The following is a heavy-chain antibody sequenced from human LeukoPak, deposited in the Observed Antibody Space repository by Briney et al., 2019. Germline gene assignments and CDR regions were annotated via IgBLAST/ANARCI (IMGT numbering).Heavy chain of an antibody. Sequence: GGSLRLSCAASGVTFSSYSMNWVRQAPGKGLEWVSYISSSSSTIYYADSVKGRFTISRDNAKNSLYLQMNSLRAEDTAVYYCARAMIVVDVTFDYWGQGTLVTVSS. D-gene: IGHD3-22*01. CDR2: ISSSSSTI. CDR1: GVTFSSYS. J-gene: IGHJ4*02. V-gene: IGHV3-48*04. CDR3: ARAMIVVDVTFDY.